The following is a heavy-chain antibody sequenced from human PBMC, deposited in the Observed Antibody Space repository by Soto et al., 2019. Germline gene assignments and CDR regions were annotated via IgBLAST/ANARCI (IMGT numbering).Heavy chain of an antibody. J-gene: IGHJ4*02. CDR2: IRSKANNSAS. CDR1: GFTFSNSA. D-gene: IGHD1-1*01. CDR3: TRTNLMS. V-gene: IGHV3-73*02. Sequence: EVPLVDSGGGLVQPGGSLKLSCAASGFTFSNSAIHWFRQAPGKGLEWVGRIRSKANNSASTYATSVKGRFSISSDDSKNTAYLQMTSLKTEDTAMYYCTRTNLMSGGQGPLVTVSS.